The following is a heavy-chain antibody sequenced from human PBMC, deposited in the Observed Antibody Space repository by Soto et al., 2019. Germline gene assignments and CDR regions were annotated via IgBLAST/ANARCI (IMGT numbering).Heavy chain of an antibody. CDR1: GFTFSSYS. V-gene: IGHV3-21*01. CDR3: ARDKGKHGAWLDP. Sequence: EVQLVESGGGLVKPGGSLRLSCAASGFTFSSYSMNWVRQAPGKGLELVSSISISSSYIYYADSVKGRFTISRDNAKNSLYLQMNSVRAEDSAVYYCARDKGKHGAWLDPWGQGTLVTVSS. D-gene: IGHD2-8*01. CDR2: ISISSSYI. J-gene: IGHJ5*02.